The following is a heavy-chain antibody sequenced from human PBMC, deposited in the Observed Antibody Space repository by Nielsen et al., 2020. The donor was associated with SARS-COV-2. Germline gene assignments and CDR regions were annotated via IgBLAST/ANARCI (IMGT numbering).Heavy chain of an antibody. V-gene: IGHV3-7*05. Sequence: GESLKISCAASGFTFSSYWMSWVRQAPGKGLEWVANIKQDGSEKYYVDSVKGRFTISRDNAKNSLYLQMNSLRAEDTAVYYCAREPGTGDLDQWGQGTLVTVSS. CDR2: IKQDGSEK. CDR1: GFTFSSYW. CDR3: AREPGTGDLDQ. D-gene: IGHD3/OR15-3a*01. J-gene: IGHJ4*02.